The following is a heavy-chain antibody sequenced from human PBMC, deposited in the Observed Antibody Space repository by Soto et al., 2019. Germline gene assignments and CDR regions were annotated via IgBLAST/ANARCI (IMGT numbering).Heavy chain of an antibody. V-gene: IGHV4-34*01. Sequence: PSETLSLTCAVYSGSFSGYYWSWIRQPPGKGLEWIGEINHSGSTNYNPSLKSRVTISVDTSKNQFSLKLSSVTAADTAVYYCARGRIVVLPAAMRGWFDPWGQGTLVTVSS. D-gene: IGHD2-2*01. CDR3: ARGRIVVLPAAMRGWFDP. CDR1: SGSFSGYY. J-gene: IGHJ5*02. CDR2: INHSGST.